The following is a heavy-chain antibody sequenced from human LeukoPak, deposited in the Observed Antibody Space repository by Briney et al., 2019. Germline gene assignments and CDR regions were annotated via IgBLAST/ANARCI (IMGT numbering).Heavy chain of an antibody. Sequence: PSETLSLTCAVYGGSFSGYYWSWIRQPPEKGLEWIGEINHVGATNYNPSLKSRVTISVDTSKKQFSLNLTSVTAADTAVYYCARARVYSYGYGQPPYYMDVWGKGTTVTISS. J-gene: IGHJ6*03. CDR3: ARARVYSYGYGQPPYYMDV. CDR1: GGSFSGYY. V-gene: IGHV4-34*01. D-gene: IGHD5-18*01. CDR2: INHVGAT.